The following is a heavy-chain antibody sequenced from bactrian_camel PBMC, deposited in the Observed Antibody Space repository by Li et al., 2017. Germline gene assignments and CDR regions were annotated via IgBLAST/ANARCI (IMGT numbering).Heavy chain of an antibody. CDR3: VRDGDGGWRFAY. D-gene: IGHD7*01. Sequence: VQLVESGGGSVQTGGSLRLSCVVSGHSRGSNCVGWYRLPPGRAPAEREGVAAIAGDGSTRYAASVKGRFTISRDDASNTVYLQMNSLKPEDTAVYYCVRDGDGGWRFAYWGQGTQVTVS. CDR2: IAGDGST. V-gene: IGHV3S53*01. CDR1: GHSRGSNC. J-gene: IGHJ4*01.